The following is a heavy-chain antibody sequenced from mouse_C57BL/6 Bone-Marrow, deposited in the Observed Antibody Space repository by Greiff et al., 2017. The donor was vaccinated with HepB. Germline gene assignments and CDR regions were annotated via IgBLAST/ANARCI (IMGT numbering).Heavy chain of an antibody. Sequence: VQLQQSGAELVRPGASVKLSCTASGFNIKDDYMHWVKQRPEQGLEWIGWIEPENGSTEYASKFKGKATITADTSSNTAYLQLSSLTSDDTAVYYCTTGLGAMDYWGQGTTLTVSS. V-gene: IGHV14-4*01. J-gene: IGHJ4*01. CDR3: TTGLGAMDY. CDR2: IEPENGST. D-gene: IGHD3-3*01. CDR1: GFNIKDDY.